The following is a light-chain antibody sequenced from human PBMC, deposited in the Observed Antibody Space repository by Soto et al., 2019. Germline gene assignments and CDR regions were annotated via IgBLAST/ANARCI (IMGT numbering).Light chain of an antibody. Sequence: EIVLTQSPATLSLSPGERATLSCRASQSVSSFLAWFQQKPGQAPSLLIYDSSNRAPGIPARFSGSGSGTDFTLTISSLEPEDVAAYYCQQRSVWPLTFGGGTKVEIK. CDR1: QSVSSF. V-gene: IGKV3-11*01. CDR2: DSS. J-gene: IGKJ4*01. CDR3: QQRSVWPLT.